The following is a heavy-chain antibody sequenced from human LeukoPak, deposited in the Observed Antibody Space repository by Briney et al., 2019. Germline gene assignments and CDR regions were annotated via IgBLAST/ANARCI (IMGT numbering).Heavy chain of an antibody. D-gene: IGHD3-10*01. CDR1: GSGMPFSSYG. CDR3: ARDSTYYYGSGSSGPHYFDN. J-gene: IGHJ4*02. CDR2: IWYDGSNK. V-gene: IGHV3-33*01. Sequence: HPGGSLRLSCEASGSGMPFSSYGLHWVRQAPGKGLEWVAIIWYDGSNKYYADSVKGRFTISKDTSKNALYLQMNSLRAEDTAVYYCARDSTYYYGSGSSGPHYFDNWGQGTLVTVSS.